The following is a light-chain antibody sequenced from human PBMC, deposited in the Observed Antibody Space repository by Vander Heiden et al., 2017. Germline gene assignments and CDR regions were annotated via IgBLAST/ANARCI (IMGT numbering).Light chain of an antibody. CDR1: QSISSY. V-gene: IGKV1-39*01. CDR2: AAS. CDR3: QQSYSTPPWT. Sequence: DIQITQSPSSLFASVGDRVTITCRASQSISSYLNWYQQKPGKAPKLLIYAASSLQSGVPSRFSGSGSGTDFTLTISSLQPEDFATYYCQQSYSTPPWTFGQGTKVEIK. J-gene: IGKJ1*01.